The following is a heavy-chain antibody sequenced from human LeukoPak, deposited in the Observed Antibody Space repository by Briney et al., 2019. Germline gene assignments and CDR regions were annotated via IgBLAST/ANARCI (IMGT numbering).Heavy chain of an antibody. D-gene: IGHD5-18*01. CDR2: IWYDGSNK. J-gene: IGHJ6*02. CDR1: GFTFSRYA. CDR3: ARDHGYSYGYGMDV. Sequence: GGSLRLSCAASGFTFSRYAMHWVRQAPGKGLEWVAVIWYDGSNKYYADSVKGRFTISRDNSKNTLYLQMNSLRAEDTAVYYCARDHGYSYGYGMDVWGQGTTVTVSS. V-gene: IGHV3-33*08.